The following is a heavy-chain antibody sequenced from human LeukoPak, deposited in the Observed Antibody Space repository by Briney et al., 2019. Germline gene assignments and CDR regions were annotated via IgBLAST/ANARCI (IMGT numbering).Heavy chain of an antibody. CDR2: ILNDGSQE. J-gene: IGHJ3*02. Sequence: GGSLRLSCAASGFTFSSYGMHWVRQAPGKGLEWVAVILNDGSQEKYADSVKGRFTIPRENSKNTLFLQMNSLRAEDTAVYYCARDDALGDNALDIWGQGTMVTVSS. CDR1: GFTFSSYG. V-gene: IGHV3-33*01. D-gene: IGHD3-16*01. CDR3: ARDDALGDNALDI.